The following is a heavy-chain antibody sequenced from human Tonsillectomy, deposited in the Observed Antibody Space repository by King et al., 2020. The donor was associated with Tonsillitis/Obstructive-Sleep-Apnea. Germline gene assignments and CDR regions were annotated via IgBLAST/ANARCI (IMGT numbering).Heavy chain of an antibody. CDR1: GFTFSSYD. CDR2: ISYDGSNK. V-gene: IGHV3-30*18. D-gene: IGHD2-15*01. Sequence: VQLVESGGGVVQPGRSLRLSCAASGFTFSSYDMHWVRQAPGKGLEWVAVISYDGSNKYYADSVKGRFTISRDNSKNTLYLQMNSLRAEDTAVYYCAKEEPYCSGGSCYSGDAFDIWGQGTMVTVSS. CDR3: AKEEPYCSGGSCYSGDAFDI. J-gene: IGHJ3*02.